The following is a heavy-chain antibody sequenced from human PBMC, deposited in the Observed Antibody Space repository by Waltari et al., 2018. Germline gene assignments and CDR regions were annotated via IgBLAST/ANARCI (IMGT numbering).Heavy chain of an antibody. J-gene: IGHJ6*02. V-gene: IGHV1-3*01. Sequence: QRLEWMGWINAGNGNTKYSQKFQGRVTITRDTSASTAYMELSSLRSEDTAVYYCARPTYDFWSGYSNHYGMDVWGQGTTVTVSS. CDR3: ARPTYDFWSGYSNHYGMDV. CDR2: INAGNGNT. D-gene: IGHD3-3*01.